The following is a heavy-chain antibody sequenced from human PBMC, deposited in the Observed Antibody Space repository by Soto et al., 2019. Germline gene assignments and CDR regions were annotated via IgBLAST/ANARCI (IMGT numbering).Heavy chain of an antibody. CDR2: IAWNSGGI. Sequence: PGGSLRLSCTASGFTFDDYAMHWVRLGPGKGLEWVSGIAWNSGGIVYADSVKGRFTISRDNAKNSLYLQMNSLRPDDTALYYCARETEIYQYSNPFDNWGQGTLVTVSS. V-gene: IGHV3-9*01. D-gene: IGHD1-26*01. CDR3: ARETEIYQYSNPFDN. CDR1: GFTFDDYA. J-gene: IGHJ4*01.